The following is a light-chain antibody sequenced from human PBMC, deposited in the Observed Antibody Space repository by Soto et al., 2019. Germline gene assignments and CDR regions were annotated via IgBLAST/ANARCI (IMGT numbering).Light chain of an antibody. CDR3: SSYTTSSLVI. J-gene: IGLJ2*01. CDR2: DVT. Sequence: QSVLTQPASVSGSPGQSITISCTGTSSDVGAYNYVSWYQQYPGKAPKVMIYDVTNRPSGISDRFSGSKSGNTASLTISGLQAEDEADYYCSSYTTSSLVIFGGGTKLTVL. V-gene: IGLV2-14*03. CDR1: SSDVGAYNY.